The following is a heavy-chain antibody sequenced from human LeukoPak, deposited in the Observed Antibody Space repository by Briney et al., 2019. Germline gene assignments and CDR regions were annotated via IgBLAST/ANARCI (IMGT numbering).Heavy chain of an antibody. J-gene: IGHJ5*02. CDR1: GGSFSGYY. CDR3: ARKSQRGWFDP. CDR2: INHSGST. V-gene: IGHV4-34*01. D-gene: IGHD6-25*01. Sequence: SETLSLTCAVYGGSFSGYYWSWIRQPPGKGLEWIGEINHSGSTNYNPSLKSRVTISVDTSKNQFSLKLSSVTAADTAVYYCARKSQRGWFDPWGQGTLVTVSS.